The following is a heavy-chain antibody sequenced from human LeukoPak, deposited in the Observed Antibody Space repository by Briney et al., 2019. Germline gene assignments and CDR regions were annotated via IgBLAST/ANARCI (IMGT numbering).Heavy chain of an antibody. D-gene: IGHD5-18*01. CDR2: FDPEDGET. Sequence: ASVKVSCKVSGYTLTELSMHWVRQAPGKGLEWMGGFDPEDGETIYAQKFQGRVTTTEDTSTDTAYMELSSLRSEDTAVYYCAKDQGRGYSYGYGDYWGQGTLVTVSS. CDR3: AKDQGRGYSYGYGDY. V-gene: IGHV1-24*01. CDR1: GYTLTELS. J-gene: IGHJ4*02.